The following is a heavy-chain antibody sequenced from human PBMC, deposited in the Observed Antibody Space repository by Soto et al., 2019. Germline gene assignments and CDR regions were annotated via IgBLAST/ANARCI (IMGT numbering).Heavy chain of an antibody. CDR2: IYYSGST. J-gene: IGHJ4*02. CDR3: AASGDYIWGSYRHPAHFDY. V-gene: IGHV4-59*01. Sequence: PSETLSLTCTVSGGSISSYYWSWIRQPPGKGLEWIGYIYYSGSTNYNPSLKSRVTISVDTSKNQFSLKLSSVTAADTAVYYCAASGDYIWGSYRHPAHFDYLGQETLVTVSS. D-gene: IGHD3-16*02. CDR1: GGSISSYY.